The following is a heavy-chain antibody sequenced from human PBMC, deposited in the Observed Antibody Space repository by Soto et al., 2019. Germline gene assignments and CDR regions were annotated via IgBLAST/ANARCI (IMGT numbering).Heavy chain of an antibody. CDR2: VKSKFDGGTL. CDR3: SADLPEWGANACDY. V-gene: IGHV3-15*07. Sequence: EVQLVESGGGLVEPGGSLRLSCAASGFTFNRSCMNWVRQGPGKGLEWVGRVKSKFDGGTLDYAAPVKGTFTISRDDSRNTVYLQMNSLSTEDTAMYYCSADLPEWGANACDYWGQGALVTVSS. CDR1: GFTFNRSC. J-gene: IGHJ4*02. D-gene: IGHD1-26*01.